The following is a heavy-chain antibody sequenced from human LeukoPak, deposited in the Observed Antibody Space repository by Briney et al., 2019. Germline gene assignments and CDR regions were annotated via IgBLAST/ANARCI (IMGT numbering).Heavy chain of an antibody. D-gene: IGHD6-19*01. J-gene: IGHJ3*02. CDR3: ARDSREIAVAGMGRQGDAFDI. CDR2: ISTSDSTI. V-gene: IGHV3-48*03. CDR1: GFIFSSYE. Sequence: PGGSLRLSCAASGFIFSSYEMHWVRQAPGKGLEWVSYISTSDSTIYYADSVKGRFTISRDNAKNSLYLQMNSLRAEDTAVYYCARDSREIAVAGMGRQGDAFDIWGQGTMVTVSS.